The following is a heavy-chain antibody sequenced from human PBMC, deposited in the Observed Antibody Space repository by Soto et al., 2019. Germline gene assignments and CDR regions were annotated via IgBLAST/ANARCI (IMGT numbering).Heavy chain of an antibody. CDR1: GFTFSTFG. D-gene: IGHD3-10*01. J-gene: IGHJ4*02. CDR3: ARDACERRGRGGYFDY. Sequence: QVQLVQSGGGVVQPGRSLRLSCAASGFTFSTFGMHWVRQAPGKGLEWVAIIWYDGSNKYYADSVKGRFTVSRDNSKNTVYLQMYSLSAEDTAVYYCARDACERRGRGGYFDYWGQGTLVTVS. CDR2: IWYDGSNK. V-gene: IGHV3-33*01.